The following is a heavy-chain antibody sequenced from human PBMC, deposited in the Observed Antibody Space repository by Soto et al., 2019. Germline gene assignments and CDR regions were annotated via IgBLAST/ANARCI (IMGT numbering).Heavy chain of an antibody. J-gene: IGHJ6*02. CDR2: ISAYNGNT. V-gene: IGHV1-18*01. Sequence: GASVKVSCKASGYTFTSYGISWVRQAPGQGLEWMGWISAYNGNTNYAQKLQGRVTMTTDTSTSTAYMELRSLRSDDTAVYYCARGAPLDYDFWSGYSLDYYYGMDVWGQGTTVTVS. CDR3: ARGAPLDYDFWSGYSLDYYYGMDV. CDR1: GYTFTSYG. D-gene: IGHD3-3*01.